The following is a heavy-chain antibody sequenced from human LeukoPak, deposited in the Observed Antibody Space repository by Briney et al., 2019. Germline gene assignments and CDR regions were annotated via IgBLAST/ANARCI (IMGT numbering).Heavy chain of an antibody. V-gene: IGHV1-69*13. J-gene: IGHJ5*02. D-gene: IGHD6-19*01. Sequence: GASVKVSCKASGGTFSSYAISWVRQAPGQGLEWMGGIFPIFGTANYAQKFQGRVTITADESTSTAYMELSSLRSEDTAVYYCARLWTGYSSGWYAASRLRFDPWGQGTLVTVSS. CDR3: ARLWTGYSSGWYAASRLRFDP. CDR1: GGTFSSYA. CDR2: IFPIFGTA.